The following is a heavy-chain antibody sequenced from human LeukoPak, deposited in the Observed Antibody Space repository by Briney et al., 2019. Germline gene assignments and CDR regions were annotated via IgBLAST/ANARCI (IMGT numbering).Heavy chain of an antibody. Sequence: PGGSLRLSCAASGFTFSSYSMIWVRQAPGKGLEWVSSISSSSNYIYYADSVKGRFTISRDNAKNSLHLRMNSLRAEDTAVYYCARDGGSISSFDYWGQGTLVTVSS. CDR1: GFTFSSYS. CDR2: ISSSSNYI. CDR3: ARDGGSISSFDY. D-gene: IGHD6-13*01. J-gene: IGHJ4*02. V-gene: IGHV3-21*01.